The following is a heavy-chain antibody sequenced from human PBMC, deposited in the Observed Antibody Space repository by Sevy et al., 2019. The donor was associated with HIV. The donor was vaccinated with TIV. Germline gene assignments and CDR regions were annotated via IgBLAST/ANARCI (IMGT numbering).Heavy chain of an antibody. V-gene: IGHV1-18*01. J-gene: IGHJ1*01. D-gene: IGHD1-26*01. CDR2: ISTLNT. CDR3: ARAPSGSQGPGQYFQH. CDR1: GYSFTSYG. Sequence: ASVKVSCKASGYSFTSYGMTWVRQAPGQGLEWMGWISTLNTNYAQKLQGRVTLTTDTSTSTVYMELRSLRSDDTAVYYCARAPSGSQGPGQYFQHWGQGTLVTVSS.